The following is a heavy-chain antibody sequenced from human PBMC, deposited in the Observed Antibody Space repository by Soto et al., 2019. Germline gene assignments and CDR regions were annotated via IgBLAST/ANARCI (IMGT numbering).Heavy chain of an antibody. D-gene: IGHD3-3*01. V-gene: IGHV1-2*02. CDR1: GYTFTCYY. CDR3: ARDISKIFGVVKGMDV. CDR2: INPNSGGT. Sequence: XSVKVCCKASGYTFTCYYIHLVRQAPGQGLEWMGWINPNSGGTIYAQKFQGRVTMTRDTSISTAYMELSRLRSDDTAVYYCARDISKIFGVVKGMDVWGQGTTVTVSS. J-gene: IGHJ6*02.